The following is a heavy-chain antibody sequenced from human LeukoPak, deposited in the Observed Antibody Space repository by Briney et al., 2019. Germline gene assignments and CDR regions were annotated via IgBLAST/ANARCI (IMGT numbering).Heavy chain of an antibody. CDR2: IKRDGAET. CDR3: TRGGRNTSYYWYY. V-gene: IGHV3-7*01. CDR1: ALTLSNYC. Sequence: GGSLRLSCAASALTLSNYCMTWVRQGPGKGLEWVATIKRDGAETYYVDSVRGRFTISRDNAENSVYLRMNSLRDEDTAVYYCTRGGRNTSYYWYYWGQGTLVTVSS. D-gene: IGHD1-26*01. J-gene: IGHJ4*02.